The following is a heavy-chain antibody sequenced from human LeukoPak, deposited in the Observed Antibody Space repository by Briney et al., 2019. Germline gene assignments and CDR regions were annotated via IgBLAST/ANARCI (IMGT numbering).Heavy chain of an antibody. CDR3: ARDHVYGGTDY. CDR2: TSGDGITT. D-gene: IGHD4-23*01. Sequence: GGSLRLSCAASGFTFHNYAIRWVRQAPGKGLEWVSLTSGDGITTYFADSVKGRFTISRDNSKSSLFLQMNSLRTEDTALYYCARDHVYGGTDYWGQGTLVTVSS. J-gene: IGHJ4*02. V-gene: IGHV3-43*02. CDR1: GFTFHNYA.